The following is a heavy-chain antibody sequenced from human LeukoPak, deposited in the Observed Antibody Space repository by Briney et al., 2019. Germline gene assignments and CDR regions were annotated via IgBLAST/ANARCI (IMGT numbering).Heavy chain of an antibody. CDR2: IYSDGRS. CDR1: GFTVSSNY. J-gene: IGHJ4*02. D-gene: IGHD3-22*01. V-gene: IGHV3-66*01. Sequence: GGSLRLSCAASGFTVSSNYMSWVRQAPGKGLEWVSVIYSDGRSYYADSVKGRFTISRDNSKNTLYLQMNSLRAEGTALYYCARESNSGYYLSYWGQGTLVAVSS. CDR3: ARESNSGYYLSY.